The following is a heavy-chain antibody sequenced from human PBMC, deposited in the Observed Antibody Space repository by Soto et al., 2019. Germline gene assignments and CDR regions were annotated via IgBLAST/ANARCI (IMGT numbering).Heavy chain of an antibody. CDR3: ARGRYSYVSTFDY. J-gene: IGHJ4*02. CDR2: TNSDGSST. D-gene: IGHD5-18*01. CDR1: GFTFSSFW. Sequence: EVQLVESGGDLAQPGGSLRLSCAASGFTFSSFWMHGVRQAPGKGPEWVSRTNSDGSSTSYADSVKGRFTISRDNAKNTMYLQMNSLRAEDTAVYYCARGRYSYVSTFDYWGQGTLVTVSS. V-gene: IGHV3-74*01.